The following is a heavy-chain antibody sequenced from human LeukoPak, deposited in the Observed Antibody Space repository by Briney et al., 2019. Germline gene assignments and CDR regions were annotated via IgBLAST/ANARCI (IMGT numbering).Heavy chain of an antibody. V-gene: IGHV4-59*08. CDR2: TSYSGST. J-gene: IGHJ3*02. Sequence: SETLSLTCTVSGGSISSSYWSWIRQPPGKGLEWIGYTSYSGSTDYNPSLKSRVTMSVDTSKNQFSLKLTPVIAADTAVYYCVESGNRGYSYGYSAFDIWGQGTTVTVSS. CDR1: GGSISSSY. CDR3: VESGNRGYSYGYSAFDI. D-gene: IGHD5-18*01.